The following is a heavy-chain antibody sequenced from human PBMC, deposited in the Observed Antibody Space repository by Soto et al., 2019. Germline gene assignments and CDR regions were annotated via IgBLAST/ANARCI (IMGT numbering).Heavy chain of an antibody. Sequence: QVQLVQSGAEVKKPGASVKVSCKASGYTFTGYYMHWVRQAPGQGLEWMGWINPNSGGTNYAQKFQGWVTMTRDTSISTAYMELSRLRSDDTAVYYCARGEDYYDSSGYYPWWFDPWGQGTLVTVSS. CDR2: INPNSGGT. CDR3: ARGEDYYDSSGYYPWWFDP. CDR1: GYTFTGYY. D-gene: IGHD3-22*01. J-gene: IGHJ5*02. V-gene: IGHV1-2*04.